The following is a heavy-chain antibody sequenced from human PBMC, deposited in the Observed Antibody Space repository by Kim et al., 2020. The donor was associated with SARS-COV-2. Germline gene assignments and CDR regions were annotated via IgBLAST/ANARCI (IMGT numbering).Heavy chain of an antibody. V-gene: IGHV1-3*01. D-gene: IGHD6-13*01. CDR1: GYTFTSYA. CDR3: ARDAYRVAAGPGGP. J-gene: IGHJ5*02. Sequence: ASVKVSCKASGYTFTSYAMHWVRQAPGQRLEWMGWINAGNGNTKYSQKFQGRVTITRDTSASTAYMELSSLRSEDMAVYYCARDAYRVAAGPGGPWGQGTLVTVSS. CDR2: INAGNGNT.